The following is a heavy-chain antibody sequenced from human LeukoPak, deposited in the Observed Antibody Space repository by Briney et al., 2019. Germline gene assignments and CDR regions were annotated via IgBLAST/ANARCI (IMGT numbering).Heavy chain of an antibody. CDR3: ARTYYYDSRGYPPVDY. Sequence: SETLSLTCTVSGGSISSYYWSWIRQPPGKGLEWIGYIYYSGSTNYNPSLKSRVTISVDTSKNQFSLKLSSVTAADTAVYYCARTYYYDSRGYPPVDYWGQGTLVTVSS. J-gene: IGHJ4*02. CDR2: IYYSGST. CDR1: GGSISSYY. V-gene: IGHV4-59*01. D-gene: IGHD3-22*01.